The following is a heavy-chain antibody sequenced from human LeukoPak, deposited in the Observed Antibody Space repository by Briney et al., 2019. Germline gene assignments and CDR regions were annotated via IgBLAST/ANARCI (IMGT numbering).Heavy chain of an antibody. D-gene: IGHD6-13*01. CDR2: ISYDGSNK. CDR3: ASQIAAAGTYLTPHY. V-gene: IGHV3-30*04. Sequence: GGSLRLSCAASGITFNTYSMHWVRQAPGKGLEWVAAISYDGSNKYYADSVKGRFTVSRGNSKNTLYLQLNSLRAEDTAVYYCASQIAAAGTYLTPHYWGQGTLVTVSS. J-gene: IGHJ4*02. CDR1: GITFNTYS.